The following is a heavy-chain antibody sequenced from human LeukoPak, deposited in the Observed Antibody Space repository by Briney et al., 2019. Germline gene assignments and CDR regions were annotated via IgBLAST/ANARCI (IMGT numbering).Heavy chain of an antibody. CDR2: INPSGGST. D-gene: IGHD6-13*01. J-gene: IGHJ4*02. CDR3: ARDEGIAAAGVDY. V-gene: IGHV1-46*01. CDR1: GYTFTSYY. Sequence: ASVKVSCKASGYTFTSYYMHWVRQAPGLGLEWMGIINPSGGSTSYAQKFQGRVTMTRDTSTSTVYMELSSLRSEDTAVHYCARDEGIAAAGVDYWGQGTLVTVSS.